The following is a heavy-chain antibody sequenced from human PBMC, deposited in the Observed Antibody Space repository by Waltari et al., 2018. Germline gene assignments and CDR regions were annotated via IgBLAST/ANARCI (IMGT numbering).Heavy chain of an antibody. CDR2: IKPDGSEE. Sequence: EVQLVESGGGLVQPGGSLRLSGDASGLPLSVHWMMWVGQAPGKGLEWVANIKPDGSEESYMDSVKGRFTISRDNAKNSLYLQMNSLRAEDTALYYCARDGVVHARDYWGQGTLVTVSS. CDR3: ARDGVVHARDY. J-gene: IGHJ4*02. CDR1: GLPLSVHW. V-gene: IGHV3-7*01. D-gene: IGHD2-15*01.